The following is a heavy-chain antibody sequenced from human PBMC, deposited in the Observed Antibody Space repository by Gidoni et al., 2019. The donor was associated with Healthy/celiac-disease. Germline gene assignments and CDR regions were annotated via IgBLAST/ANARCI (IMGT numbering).Heavy chain of an antibody. CDR1: GFTFSSYG. Sequence: QVQLVESGGGVVQPGRSLRLSCAASGFTFSSYGMHWVRQAPGKGLEWVAVISYDGSNKYYADSVKGRFTISRDNSKNTLYLQMNSLRAEDTAVYYCAKDPYSSSWYYFDYWGQGTLVTVSS. V-gene: IGHV3-30*18. J-gene: IGHJ4*02. CDR2: ISYDGSNK. D-gene: IGHD6-13*01. CDR3: AKDPYSSSWYYFDY.